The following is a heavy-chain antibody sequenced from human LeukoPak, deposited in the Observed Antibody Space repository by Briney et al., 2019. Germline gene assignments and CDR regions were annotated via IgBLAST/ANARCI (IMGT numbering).Heavy chain of an antibody. V-gene: IGHV3-73*01. D-gene: IGHD3-9*01. CDR2: IRSKTNSYAT. J-gene: IGHJ6*03. Sequence: GGSLKLSCAASGFTFSGSAMHWVRQASGKGLEWVGRIRSKTNSYATVYAASVKGRFTISRDDSKNTAYLQMNSLKTEDTAVYYCTRTSDILTGYTPREAYYYYYHMDVWGKGTTVTISS. CDR3: TRTSDILTGYTPREAYYYYYHMDV. CDR1: GFTFSGSA.